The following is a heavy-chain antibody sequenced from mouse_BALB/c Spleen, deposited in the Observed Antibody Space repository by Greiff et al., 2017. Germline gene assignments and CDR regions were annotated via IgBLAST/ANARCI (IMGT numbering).Heavy chain of an antibody. D-gene: IGHD1-1*02. J-gene: IGHJ3*01. Sequence: EVHLVESGGGLVKPGGSLKLSCAASGFTFSSYAMSWVRQTPEKRLEWVASISSGGSTYYPDSVKGRFTISRDNARNILYLQMSSLRSEDTAMYYCAREGVLSPWFAYWGQGTLVTVSA. V-gene: IGHV5-6-5*01. CDR1: GFTFSSYA. CDR3: AREGVLSPWFAY. CDR2: ISSGGST.